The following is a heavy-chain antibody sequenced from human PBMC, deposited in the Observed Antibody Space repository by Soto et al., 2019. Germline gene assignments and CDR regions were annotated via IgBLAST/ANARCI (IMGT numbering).Heavy chain of an antibody. J-gene: IGHJ6*02. D-gene: IGHD6-6*01. Sequence: QVQLVQSGAEVKKPGSSVKVSCRASGGTFSSHTVNWVRQAPGQGLEWMGRITPTLGITKYAQKFQSRVTITADKSTRTAYMELSSLRSDDTAVYYCATVRGLVNYYSAMDVWGQGTTVTVSS. CDR1: GGTFSSHT. CDR2: ITPTLGIT. CDR3: ATVRGLVNYYSAMDV. V-gene: IGHV1-69*02.